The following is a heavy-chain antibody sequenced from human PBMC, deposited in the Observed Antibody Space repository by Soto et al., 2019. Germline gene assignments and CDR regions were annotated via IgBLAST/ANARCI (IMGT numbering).Heavy chain of an antibody. Sequence: KASETLSLTCAVSGGSISSSNHYWDWIRQPPGKGPEWIGRIYYSGSTYYNPSLKSRVTISVDTSKNQFSLKLSSVTAADTAVYYCARRELEPTNNDAFHIWGQGTMVTVSS. V-gene: IGHV4-39*01. D-gene: IGHD1-1*01. CDR3: ARRELEPTNNDAFHI. CDR2: IYYSGST. J-gene: IGHJ3*02. CDR1: GGSISSSNHY.